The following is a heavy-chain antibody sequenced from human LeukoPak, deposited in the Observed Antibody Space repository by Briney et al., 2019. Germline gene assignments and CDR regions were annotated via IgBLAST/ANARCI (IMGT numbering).Heavy chain of an antibody. CDR1: GFTFSSYV. J-gene: IGHJ3*02. Sequence: GGSLRLSCSASGFTFSSYVMHWVRQAPGKGLEWLAFIRYDGSNKNYADSVKGRFTISRDNTKNSLYLQMNSLRAEDTAVYYCAKDGGSDPDSFDIWGQGTMVTVSS. CDR2: IRYDGSNK. D-gene: IGHD2-15*01. CDR3: AKDGGSDPDSFDI. V-gene: IGHV3-30*02.